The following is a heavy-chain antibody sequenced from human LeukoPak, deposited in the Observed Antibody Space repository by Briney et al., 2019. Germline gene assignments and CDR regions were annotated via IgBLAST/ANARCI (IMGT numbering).Heavy chain of an antibody. D-gene: IGHD6-19*01. V-gene: IGHV4-34*01. CDR2: VTDRGNV. CDR3: ARACGSSSGWGHYYYSLDV. Sequence: SETLSLTCAVYGGSFSGHYWTWIRQPPGKGLEWIGEVTDRGNVNYNPSLRSRVTMSVDTAKSQFSVKLRSMTAADTSVFFGARACGSSSGWGHYYYSLDVWGQGTTVTVSS. CDR1: GGSFSGHY. J-gene: IGHJ6*02.